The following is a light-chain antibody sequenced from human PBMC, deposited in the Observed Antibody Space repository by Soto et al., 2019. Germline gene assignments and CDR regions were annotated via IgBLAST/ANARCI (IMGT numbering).Light chain of an antibody. Sequence: EIVMTQSPATLSVSPGERATLSCRASESVSSSLAWYQQKPGQAPRLLIYGASTRATGIPARFSGSGSGTEFTLTISSLQSEDFAVYYCQQHNNWLPLTFGGGTKVEI. CDR2: GAS. CDR3: QQHNNWLPLT. CDR1: ESVSSS. V-gene: IGKV3-15*01. J-gene: IGKJ4*01.